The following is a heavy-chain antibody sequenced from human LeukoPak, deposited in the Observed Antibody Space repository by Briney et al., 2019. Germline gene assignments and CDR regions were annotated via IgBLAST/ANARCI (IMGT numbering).Heavy chain of an antibody. CDR1: GFTFSDYY. CDR3: ARISAAAGIFDP. Sequence: NAGGSLRLSCAASGFTFSDYYMSWIRQAPGKGLEWVSYISSSGSTIYYADSVKGRFAISRDNAKNSLYLQMNSLRAEDTAVYYCARISAAAGIFDPWAREPWSPSPQ. CDR2: ISSSGSTI. V-gene: IGHV3-11*01. D-gene: IGHD6-13*01. J-gene: IGHJ5*02.